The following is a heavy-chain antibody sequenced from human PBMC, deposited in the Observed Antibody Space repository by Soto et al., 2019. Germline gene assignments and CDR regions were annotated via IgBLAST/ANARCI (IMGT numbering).Heavy chain of an antibody. CDR2: IDWNGVKM. Sequence: EVQLVESGGTLGQPGRSLRLSCAASGFTFSDYAMHWVRQAPGKGLEWVSGIDWNGVKMGYADSVKGRFTISRDNAKKSLYLNMNSLRHEDTAFYYCAISKGSITHICDYWGQGTLVTVSS. J-gene: IGHJ4*02. CDR3: AISKGSITHICDY. D-gene: IGHD3-10*01. CDR1: GFTFSDYA. V-gene: IGHV3-9*01.